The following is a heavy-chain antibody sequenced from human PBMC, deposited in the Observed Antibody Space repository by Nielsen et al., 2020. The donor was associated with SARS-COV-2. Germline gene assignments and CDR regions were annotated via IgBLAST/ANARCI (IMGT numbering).Heavy chain of an antibody. V-gene: IGHV4-61*01. CDR2: IYYSGST. CDR3: ARHVSSGFDF. Sequence: SETLSLTCTVSGGSVSSGSYYWSWIRQPPGKGLEWIGYIYYSGSTNYNPSLKSRVTISVDTSKSQFSLNLSSVTAADTALYYCARHVSSGFDFWGQGALVTVSS. CDR1: GGSVSSGSYY. D-gene: IGHD3-22*01. J-gene: IGHJ4*02.